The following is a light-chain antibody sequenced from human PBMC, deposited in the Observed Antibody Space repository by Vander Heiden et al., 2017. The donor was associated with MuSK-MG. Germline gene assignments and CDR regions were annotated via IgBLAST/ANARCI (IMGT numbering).Light chain of an antibody. Sequence: DLAMTHSLLSLSVTPGQSAAGACKSSQSLLNSDGNTYLYWYLQKPGQSPQLLIYEVSSRGCGVPERFSGSGSGTDFTLKISRVEAEDVGVYYCKQCMQDPITFGQGTQMEIK. J-gene: IGKJ5*01. CDR2: EVS. V-gene: IGKV2-29*03. CDR3: KQCMQDPIT. CDR1: QSLLNSDGNTY.